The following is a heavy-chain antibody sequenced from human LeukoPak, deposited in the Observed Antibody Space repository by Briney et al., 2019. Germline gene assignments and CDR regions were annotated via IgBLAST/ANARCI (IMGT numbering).Heavy chain of an antibody. CDR3: TTGVEK. CDR2: IKSKTDGETT. V-gene: IGHV3-15*01. CDR1: GFTFSSYW. D-gene: IGHD3-3*01. J-gene: IGHJ4*02. Sequence: GGPLRLSCAASGFTFSSYWMHWVRQAPGKGLEWVGRIKSKTDGETTDYGAPVQGRFTILREDAKNTLYLEMNSLKTEDTGVYYCTTGVEKWGQGTRVIVSS.